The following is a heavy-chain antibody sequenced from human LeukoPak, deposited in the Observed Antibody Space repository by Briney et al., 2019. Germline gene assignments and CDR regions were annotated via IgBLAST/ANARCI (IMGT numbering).Heavy chain of an antibody. D-gene: IGHD3-22*01. CDR1: GFTFGDYA. Sequence: GGSLRLSCTASGFTFGDYAMSWVRQAPGKGLEWVGFIRSKAYGGTTEYAASVKGRFTISRDDSQSIAYLQMNSLKTEDTAVYYCTTRTYYYDSSGDYWGQGTLVTVSS. J-gene: IGHJ4*02. V-gene: IGHV3-49*04. CDR2: IRSKAYGGTT. CDR3: TTRTYYYDSSGDY.